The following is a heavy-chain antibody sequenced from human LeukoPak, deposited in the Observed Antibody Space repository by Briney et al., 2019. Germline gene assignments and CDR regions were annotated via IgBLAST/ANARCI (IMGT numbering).Heavy chain of an antibody. CDR2: IYYSGST. J-gene: IGHJ4*02. CDR1: GGSISSSSYY. V-gene: IGHV4-39*01. Sequence: SETLSLTCTVSGGSISSSSYYWGWIRQPPGKGLEWIGSIYYSGSTYYNPSLKSRVTISVDTSKNQFSLKLSPVTAADTAVYYCARLGGDYVFDYWGQGTLVTVSS. CDR3: ARLGGDYVFDY. D-gene: IGHD4-17*01.